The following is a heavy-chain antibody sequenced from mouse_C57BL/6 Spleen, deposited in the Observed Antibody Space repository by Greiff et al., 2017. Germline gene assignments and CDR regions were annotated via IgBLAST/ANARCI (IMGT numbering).Heavy chain of an antibody. CDR2: IDPSDSYT. V-gene: IGHV1-50*01. Sequence: VQLQQPGAELVKPGASVKLSCKASGYTFTSYWMQWVKQRPGQGLEWIGEIDPSDSYTNYNQKFKGKATLTVDTSSSTAYMQLSSLTSEDSAVYYCASRDYYSNYGACWGQGTLVTVSA. CDR1: GYTFTSYW. D-gene: IGHD2-5*01. CDR3: ASRDYYSNYGAC. J-gene: IGHJ3*01.